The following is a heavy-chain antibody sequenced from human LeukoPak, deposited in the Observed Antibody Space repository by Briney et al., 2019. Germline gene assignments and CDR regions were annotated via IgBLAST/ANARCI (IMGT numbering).Heavy chain of an antibody. D-gene: IGHD3-22*01. CDR3: AREPDYYDSSGYIFFDY. CDR2: IYTSGST. J-gene: IGHJ4*02. V-gene: IGHV4-4*07. Sequence: SETLSLTCTVSGGSISSYYWSWIRQPAGKGLEWIGRIYTSGSTNYNPSLKSRVTMSVDTSKNQFSLKLSSVTAADTAVYYCAREPDYYDSSGYIFFDYWGQGTLVTVSS. CDR1: GGSISSYY.